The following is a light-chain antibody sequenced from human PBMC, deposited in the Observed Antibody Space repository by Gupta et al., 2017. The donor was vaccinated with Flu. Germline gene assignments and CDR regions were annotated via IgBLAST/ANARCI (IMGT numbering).Light chain of an antibody. V-gene: IGKV3-20*01. CDR1: PSVSSSY. CDR2: GAS. J-gene: IGKJ5*01. CDR3: QQYGSSPPDT. Sequence: ELVLTQSPGTLSLSPGERATLSCRASPSVSSSYLAWYQQKPGQAPRLLIYGASSRATGIPDRFSGSGSGTDFTLTISRLEPEDFAVYYCQQYGSSPPDTFGQGTRLEIK.